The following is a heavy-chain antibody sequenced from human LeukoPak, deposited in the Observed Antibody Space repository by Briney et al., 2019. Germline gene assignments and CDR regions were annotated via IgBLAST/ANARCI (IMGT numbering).Heavy chain of an antibody. Sequence: GGSLRLSCAGSGFTFSSDAMNWVRQAPGKGLEWVSSINSRSTHTAYADSVKGRFTISRDNGNNSLFLQMNSLGVDDTAIYFCARGGGSYSYWGQGVRVTVSS. CDR3: ARGGGSYSY. D-gene: IGHD1-26*01. V-gene: IGHV3-21*01. CDR1: GFTFSSDA. CDR2: INSRSTHT. J-gene: IGHJ4*02.